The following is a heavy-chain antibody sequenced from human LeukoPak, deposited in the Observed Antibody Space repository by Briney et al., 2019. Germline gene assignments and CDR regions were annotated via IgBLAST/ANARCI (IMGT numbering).Heavy chain of an antibody. Sequence: GGSLRLSCAASGFTFSSYAMHWVRQAPGKGLEWVAVISYDGSNNYYADSVKGRFTISRDNSKNTLYLQMNSLRAEDTAVYYCASRSIAARPIGYWGQGTLVTVSS. CDR2: ISYDGSNN. CDR3: ASRSIAARPIGY. J-gene: IGHJ4*02. CDR1: GFTFSSYA. V-gene: IGHV3-30-3*01. D-gene: IGHD6-6*01.